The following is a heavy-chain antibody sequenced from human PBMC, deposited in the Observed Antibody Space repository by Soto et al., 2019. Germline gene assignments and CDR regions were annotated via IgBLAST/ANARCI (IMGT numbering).Heavy chain of an antibody. D-gene: IGHD6-13*01. CDR3: ATGLLAAAPLNY. V-gene: IGHV1-69*06. CDR1: GVTFSDYA. CDR2: TIPLSASA. J-gene: IGHJ4*02. Sequence: QVQLVQSGAEVKKPGSSVKVSCRASGVTFSDYAISWVRQAPGQVLEWMGGTIPLSASAKFAQKFQGRVTITSDKSTRTAYMELTSVRSEDTAVYYCATGLLAAAPLNYWGQGTLVTVSS.